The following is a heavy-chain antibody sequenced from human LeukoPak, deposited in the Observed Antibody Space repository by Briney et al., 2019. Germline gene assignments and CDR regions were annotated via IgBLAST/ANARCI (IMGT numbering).Heavy chain of an antibody. Sequence: GGSLRLSCAATGFTFSSYRIHWLRQAPGKGLDGVAFIWFDGSVKYYADSVKGRFTISRDNSKNTLYLQMNNVRAEDTAVYYCAKDLYGSGWTPDYWGHGTLLTVSS. CDR2: IWFDGSVK. V-gene: IGHV3-30*02. J-gene: IGHJ4*01. CDR1: GFTFSSYR. CDR3: AKDLYGSGWTPDY. D-gene: IGHD6-19*01.